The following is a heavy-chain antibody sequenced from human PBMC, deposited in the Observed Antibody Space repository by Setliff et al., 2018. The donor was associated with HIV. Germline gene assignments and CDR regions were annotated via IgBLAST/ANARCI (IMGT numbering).Heavy chain of an antibody. J-gene: IGHJ4*02. CDR2: INEGGSDQ. D-gene: IGHD1-26*01. CDR3: ALLWPFDY. CDR1: GFTFTNRY. V-gene: IGHV3-7*03. Sequence: AGGSLRLSCAASGFTFTNRYMSWVRQAPGKGLEWVANINEGGSDQYYVDSVKGRFTISRDNAKNSLYLQMNSLRAEDTAIYYCALLWPFDYWGQGTQVTVSS.